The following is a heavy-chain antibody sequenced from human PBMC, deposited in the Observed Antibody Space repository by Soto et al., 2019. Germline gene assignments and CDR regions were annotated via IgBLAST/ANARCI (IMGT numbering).Heavy chain of an antibody. Sequence: AQLVESGGSLSQPGGSLRLSCAASGFTFRSYWMPWVRQVPGKGLVWVSRIDSYGSETNYADSVKGRFTISRDNAKDTVYLQMNSLRTEDTGVYYCASTVAAAVTPLYFYGLDAWGQGTTVTVSS. D-gene: IGHD6-25*01. J-gene: IGHJ6*01. V-gene: IGHV3-74*01. CDR1: GFTFRSYW. CDR2: IDSYGSET. CDR3: ASTVAAAVTPLYFYGLDA.